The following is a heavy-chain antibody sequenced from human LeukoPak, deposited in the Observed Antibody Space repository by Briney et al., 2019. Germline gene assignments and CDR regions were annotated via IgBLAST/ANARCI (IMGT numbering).Heavy chain of an antibody. CDR2: INPSGGST. CDR3: ARGWWGSTSWPHFGFDY. J-gene: IGHJ4*02. D-gene: IGHD2-2*01. V-gene: IGHV1-46*01. Sequence: ASVKVSCKAAGYTFTSYYMHWVRQAPGQGLEWMGIINPSGGSTSYAQKFQGRVSMTRDTSISTAYMELSRLRSDDTAVYYCARGWWGSTSWPHFGFDYWGQGTLVTVSS. CDR1: GYTFTSYY.